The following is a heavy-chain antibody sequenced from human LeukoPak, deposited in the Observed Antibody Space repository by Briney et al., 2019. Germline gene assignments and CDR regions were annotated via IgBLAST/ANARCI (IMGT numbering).Heavy chain of an antibody. D-gene: IGHD3-3*01. J-gene: IGHJ4*02. CDR1: GGSISSYY. Sequence: RPSETLSLTCTVSGGSISSYYWSWIRQPPGKGLEWIGYIYYSGSTNYNPSLKSRVTIPVDTPKNQFSLKLSSVTAADTAVYYCARTYYDFWGGYYFDYWGQGTLVTVSS. CDR2: IYYSGST. V-gene: IGHV4-59*08. CDR3: ARTYYDFWGGYYFDY.